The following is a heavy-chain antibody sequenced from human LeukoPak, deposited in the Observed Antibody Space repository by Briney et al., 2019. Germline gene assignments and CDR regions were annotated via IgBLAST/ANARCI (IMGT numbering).Heavy chain of an antibody. D-gene: IGHD3-9*01. V-gene: IGHV4-59*01. CDR2: IYYSGST. J-gene: IGHJ4*02. Sequence: NPSETLSLTCTVSGGSISSYYWSWIRQPPGKGLEWIGYIYYSGSTNYNPSLKSRVTISVDTSKNQFSLKLSSVTAADTAVYYCARSGDILTGYYSAFFDYWGQGTLVTVSS. CDR3: ARSGDILTGYYSAFFDY. CDR1: GGSISSYY.